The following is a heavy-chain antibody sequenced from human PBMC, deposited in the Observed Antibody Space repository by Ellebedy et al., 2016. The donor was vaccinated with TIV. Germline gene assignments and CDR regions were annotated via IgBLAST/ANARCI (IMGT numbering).Heavy chain of an antibody. CDR3: ARAVGTSGTGAPY. J-gene: IGHJ4*02. V-gene: IGHV3-33*08. Sequence: PGGSLRLSCVVSGFTFSSYVMHLVRHAPGKGLERVAVIWYDGSNEYYADSVKGRFTISRDNSKHTLHLQMNSLRVEDTAVYYCARAVGTSGTGAPYWGQGTLVSVSS. CDR1: GFTFSSYV. CDR2: IWYDGSNE. D-gene: IGHD3-10*01.